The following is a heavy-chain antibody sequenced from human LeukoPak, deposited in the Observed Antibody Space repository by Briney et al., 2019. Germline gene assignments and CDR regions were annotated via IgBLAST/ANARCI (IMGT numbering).Heavy chain of an antibody. CDR3: ATTVAGSEYFQH. V-gene: IGHV3-23*01. Sequence: GGSLRLSCAASGFTFSSYAMNWVRQAPGKGLEWVSTISGGGGSTYYTDSVKGRFTISRDNSKNTLYLQMNSLRAEDTAVYYCATTVAGSEYFQHWGQGTLVTVSS. CDR1: GFTFSSYA. CDR2: ISGGGGST. J-gene: IGHJ1*01. D-gene: IGHD6-19*01.